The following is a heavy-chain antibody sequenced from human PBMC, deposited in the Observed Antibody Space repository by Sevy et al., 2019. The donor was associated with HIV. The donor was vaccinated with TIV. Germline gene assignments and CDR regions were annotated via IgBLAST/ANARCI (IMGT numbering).Heavy chain of an antibody. CDR3: ARERRDGYATRGGDGFGY. V-gene: IGHV4-59*01. CDR2: IYYSGST. J-gene: IGHJ4*02. CDR1: GGSISSYY. D-gene: IGHD5-12*01. Sequence: SETLSLTCTVSGGSISSYYWSWIRQPPGKGLEWIGYIYYSGSTNYNPSLKSRVTISVDTSKNQFSLKLSSVTAADTAVYYCARERRDGYATRGGDGFGYWGQGTLVTVSS.